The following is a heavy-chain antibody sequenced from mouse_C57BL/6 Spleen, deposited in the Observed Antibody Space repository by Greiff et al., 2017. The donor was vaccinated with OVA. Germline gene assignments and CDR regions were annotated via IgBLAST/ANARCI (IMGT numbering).Heavy chain of an antibody. J-gene: IGHJ2*01. Sequence: QVQLQQPGAELVRPGSSVKLSCKASGYTFTSYWMHWVKQRPIQGLEWIGNIDPSDSETHYNQKFKDKATLTVDKSSSTAYMQLSSLTSEDSAVYYCRIHYGSSPGNYFDYWGQGTTLTVSS. CDR1: GYTFTSYW. CDR2: IDPSDSET. D-gene: IGHD1-1*01. CDR3: RIHYGSSPGNYFDY. V-gene: IGHV1-52*01.